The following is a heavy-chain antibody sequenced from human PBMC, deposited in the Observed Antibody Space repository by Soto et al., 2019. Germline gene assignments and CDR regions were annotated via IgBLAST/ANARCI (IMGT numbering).Heavy chain of an antibody. V-gene: IGHV4-34*01. J-gene: IGHJ4*02. D-gene: IGHD3-16*02. CDR2: IKYSGST. CDR3: ARGGEKGYIY. CDR1: GGSFSGYY. Sequence: QVQLPQWGAGLLKPSETLSLTCAVYGGSFSGYYWSWIRQPLGKGLEWIGEIKYSGSTKYNPSLKSRVTISVDTSKNQFSLNLSSVTAADTALYYCARGGEKGYIYWGQGSLVTVSS.